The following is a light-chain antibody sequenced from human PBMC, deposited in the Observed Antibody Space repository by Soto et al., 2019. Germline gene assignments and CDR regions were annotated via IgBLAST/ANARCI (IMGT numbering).Light chain of an antibody. J-gene: IGLJ2*01. CDR3: SSYTSSSTPVV. Sequence: QSALTQPASVSGSPGQSITISCTGTISDVGGYNYVSWYQQHPGKAPKLMIYEVSNRPSGVSNRFSGSKSGNTASLTISGLQAEDEVDYYCSSYTSSSTPVVFGGGTKLTVL. CDR1: ISDVGGYNY. V-gene: IGLV2-14*01. CDR2: EVS.